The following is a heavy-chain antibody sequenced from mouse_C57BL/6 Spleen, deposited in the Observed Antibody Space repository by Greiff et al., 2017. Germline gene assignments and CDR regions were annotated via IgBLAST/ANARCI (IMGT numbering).Heavy chain of an antibody. CDR2: INPNNGGN. CDR3: ARDYYGSSYPFAY. D-gene: IGHD1-1*01. Sequence: VQLKQSGPELVKPGASVKMSCKASGYTFTDYNMHWVKQSHGKSLEWIGYINPNNGGNSYNQKFKGKATLTVNKSSSTAYMELRSLTSEDSAVYYCARDYYGSSYPFAYWGQGTLVTVSA. CDR1: GYTFTDYN. V-gene: IGHV1-22*01. J-gene: IGHJ3*01.